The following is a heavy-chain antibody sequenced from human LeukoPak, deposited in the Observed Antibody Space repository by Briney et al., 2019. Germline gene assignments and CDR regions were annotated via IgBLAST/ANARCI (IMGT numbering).Heavy chain of an antibody. J-gene: IGHJ4*02. CDR2: INPNSGGT. Sequence: ASVKVSCKASGYTFTGYYMHWVRQAPGQGLEWMGWINPNSGGTNYAQKFQGRVTMTRDTSISTAYMELSRLRSDDTAVYYCARAGRAYYYDSSGYYYWGQGTLVTVSS. CDR1: GYTFTGYY. V-gene: IGHV1-2*02. D-gene: IGHD3-22*01. CDR3: ARAGRAYYYDSSGYYY.